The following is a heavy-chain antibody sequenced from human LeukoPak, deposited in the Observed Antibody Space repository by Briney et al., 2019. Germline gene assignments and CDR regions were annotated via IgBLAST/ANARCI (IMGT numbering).Heavy chain of an antibody. Sequence: GGSLRLSCAASGFTFSSYWMSWVRQAPGKGLEWVSTISASGAITYYTDSLKDRFTISRDNSKNTLYLQMNSVRAEDTAVYYCAKEGFGVTTFTFDNWGKGALVTVSS. CDR2: ISASGAIT. J-gene: IGHJ4*02. D-gene: IGHD4-17*01. CDR3: AKEGFGVTTFTFDN. CDR1: GFTFSSYW. V-gene: IGHV3-23*01.